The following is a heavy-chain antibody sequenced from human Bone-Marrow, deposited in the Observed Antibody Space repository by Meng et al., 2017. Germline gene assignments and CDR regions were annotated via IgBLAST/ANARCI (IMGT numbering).Heavy chain of an antibody. Sequence: ASVKVSCKASGYTFTSYAMHWVRQAPGQRLEWMGWINAGNGNTKYSQKFQGRVTITRDTSASTAYMELSSLGSEDTDVYYCARDNCSGGSCYVLRYYYYGMDVWGQGTTVTVSS. CDR2: INAGNGNT. J-gene: IGHJ6*02. V-gene: IGHV1-3*01. CDR3: ARDNCSGGSCYVLRYYYYGMDV. CDR1: GYTFTSYA. D-gene: IGHD2-15*01.